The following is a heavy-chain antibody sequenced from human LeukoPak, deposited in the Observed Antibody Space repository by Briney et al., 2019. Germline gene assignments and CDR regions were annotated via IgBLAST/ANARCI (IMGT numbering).Heavy chain of an antibody. CDR1: GFTFHSYG. V-gene: IGHV3-30*03. D-gene: IGHD3-3*01. CDR2: ISFDGTNK. Sequence: GGSLRLSCAASGFTFHSYGMHWVRQAPGKGLEWVALISFDGTNKFYADSVKGRFTISRDNSKNTLYLQMNSLRAEDTAVYYCARDGGFGDTDYWYFDLWGRGTLVTVSS. CDR3: ARDGGFGDTDYWYFDL. J-gene: IGHJ2*01.